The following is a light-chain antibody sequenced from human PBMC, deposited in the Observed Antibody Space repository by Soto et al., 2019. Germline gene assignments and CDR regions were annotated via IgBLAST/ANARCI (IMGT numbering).Light chain of an antibody. CDR1: SSNIGAGYD. CDR2: GNS. Sequence: QSVLTQPPSVSGAPGQRVTISCTGSSSNIGAGYDVHWYQQLPGTAPKLLIYGNSNRPSGVPDRFSGSKSGSSASLAITGLQAEDEADYSCQSYDSSLPGPVFGGGTNLTVL. V-gene: IGLV1-40*01. CDR3: QSYDSSLPGPV. J-gene: IGLJ2*01.